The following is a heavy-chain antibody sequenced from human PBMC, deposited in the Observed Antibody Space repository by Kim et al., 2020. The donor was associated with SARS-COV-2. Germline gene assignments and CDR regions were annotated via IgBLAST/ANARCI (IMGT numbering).Heavy chain of an antibody. CDR2: IHYNGMN. J-gene: IGHJ4*02. D-gene: IGHD3-9*01. Sequence: SETLSLTCTVSGAAIDDNYCSWSWQPQGKGLEWIGYIHYNGMNNSSPALQSRTTFSLDASRTQYSLTLNFVTAAASAVYFCSSARPDRTGFIDSWGRGT. CDR1: GAAIDDNY. CDR3: SSARPDRTGFIDS. V-gene: IGHV4-59*12.